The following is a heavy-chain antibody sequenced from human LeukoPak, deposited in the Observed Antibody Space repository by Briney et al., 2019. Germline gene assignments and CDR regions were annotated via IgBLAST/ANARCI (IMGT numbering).Heavy chain of an antibody. CDR1: GGSISSYY. CDR2: IYYSGST. D-gene: IGHD3-3*01. V-gene: IGHV4-59*01. CDR3: ARVWSGEDAFDI. J-gene: IGHJ3*02. Sequence: SETLSLTCTVSGGSISSYYWSWIRQPPGKGLEWIGYIYYSGSTNYNPSLKSRVSISVDRSKNQFSLKMRSVTAADTAVYYCARVWSGEDAFDIWGQGTMVTVSS.